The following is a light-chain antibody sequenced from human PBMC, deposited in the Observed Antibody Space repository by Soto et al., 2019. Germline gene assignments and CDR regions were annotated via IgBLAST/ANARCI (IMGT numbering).Light chain of an antibody. CDR1: SSDVGGYNY. V-gene: IGLV2-11*01. CDR3: CSYAGSYTL. Sequence: QSALTQPRSVSGSPGQSVTISCTGTSSDVGGYNYVSWYQQHPGKAPKLMIYDVSKRPSGVPDRFSGSKSGNTASLTISGLQAEDEADYYCCSYAGSYTLFGGGTKLPVL. CDR2: DVS. J-gene: IGLJ2*01.